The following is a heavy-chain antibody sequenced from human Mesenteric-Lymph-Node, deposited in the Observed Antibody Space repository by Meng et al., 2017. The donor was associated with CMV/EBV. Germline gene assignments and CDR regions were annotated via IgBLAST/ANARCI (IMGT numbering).Heavy chain of an antibody. CDR3: ARGVLGYCSSTSCRPYNWFDP. V-gene: IGHV1-69*05. CDR1: SYA. Sequence: SYAISGVRQAPGQGLEWMGGIIPIFGTANYAQKFQGRVTITTDESTSTAYMELSSLRSEDTAVYYCARGVLGYCSSTSCRPYNWFDPWGQGTLVTVSS. J-gene: IGHJ5*02. CDR2: IIPIFGTA. D-gene: IGHD2-2*01.